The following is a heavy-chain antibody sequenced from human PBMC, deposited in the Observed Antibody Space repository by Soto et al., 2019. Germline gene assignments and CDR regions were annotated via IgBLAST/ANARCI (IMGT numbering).Heavy chain of an antibody. CDR3: ASGYYDSSGYSWFDP. V-gene: IGHV1-69*13. D-gene: IGHD3-22*01. CDR2: IIPIFGTA. Sequence: SVKVSCKASGGTFSSYAISWVRQAPGQGLEWMGGIIPIFGTANYAQKFQGRVTITADESTSTAYMELSSLRSEDMAVYYCASGYYDSSGYSWFDPWGQGTLVTVSS. CDR1: GGTFSSYA. J-gene: IGHJ5*02.